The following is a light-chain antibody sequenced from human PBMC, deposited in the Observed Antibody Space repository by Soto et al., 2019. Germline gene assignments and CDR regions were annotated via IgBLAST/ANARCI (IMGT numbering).Light chain of an antibody. CDR1: SGHSSYA. J-gene: IGLJ3*02. CDR2: LNSDGSH. Sequence: QPVLTQSPSASASLGASVKLTCTLSSGHSSYAIAWHQQQPEKGPRYLMKLNSDGSHSKGDGIPDRFSGSSSGAERYLTISSLQSEDEADYYCQTWGVFGGGTTLTVL. V-gene: IGLV4-69*01. CDR3: QTWGV.